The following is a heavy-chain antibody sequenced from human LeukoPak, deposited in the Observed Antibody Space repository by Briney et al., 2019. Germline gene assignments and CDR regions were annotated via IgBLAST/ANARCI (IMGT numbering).Heavy chain of an antibody. Sequence: ASVKVSCKVSGYTLTELSMHWVRQPPGQGLEWMGIINPSGGSTSYAQKFQGRVTMTRDTSTSTVYMELSSLRSGDTAVYYCTRLSSGYDYWGQGTLVTVSS. J-gene: IGHJ4*02. CDR1: GYTLTELS. CDR3: TRLSSGYDY. CDR2: INPSGGST. V-gene: IGHV1-46*01. D-gene: IGHD3-22*01.